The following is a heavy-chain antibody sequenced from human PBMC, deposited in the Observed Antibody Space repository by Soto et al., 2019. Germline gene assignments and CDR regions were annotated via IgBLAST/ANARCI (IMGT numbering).Heavy chain of an antibody. Sequence: SETLSLTCTVSGGSISSGDYYWSWIRQPPGKGLEWIGYIYYSGSTYYNPSLKSRVTISVDTSKNQFSLKLSSVTAADTAVYYCARARLRWTTLDYWGQGTLVTVSS. V-gene: IGHV4-30-4*01. CDR3: ARARLRWTTLDY. D-gene: IGHD4-17*01. CDR2: IYYSGST. CDR1: GGSISSGDYY. J-gene: IGHJ4*02.